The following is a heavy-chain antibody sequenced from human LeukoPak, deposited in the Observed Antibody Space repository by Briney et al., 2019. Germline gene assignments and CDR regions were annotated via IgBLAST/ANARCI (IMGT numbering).Heavy chain of an antibody. V-gene: IGHV3-23*01. CDR3: AKDHRSLGLAARYYFDY. J-gene: IGHJ4*02. D-gene: IGHD3/OR15-3a*01. Sequence: GGSLRLSCAASGFTFSSYGMSWVRQAPGKGLEWVSSISGSGGTTYYADSVKGRFTISRDNSKNSLYLQMNILRAEDTAVYYCAKDHRSLGLAARYYFDYWGQGTLVTVSS. CDR1: GFTFSSYG. CDR2: ISGSGGTT.